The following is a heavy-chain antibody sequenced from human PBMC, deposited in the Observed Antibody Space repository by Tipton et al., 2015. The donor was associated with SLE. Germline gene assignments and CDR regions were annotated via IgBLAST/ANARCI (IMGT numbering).Heavy chain of an antibody. D-gene: IGHD1-14*01. J-gene: IGHJ4*02. V-gene: IGHV4-34*01. Sequence: TLSLTCALPGGSFSGYYWSWIRQPPGKGLEWIGEITHSGSTNYIPSLKSRVTISLDTSKNQFSLNLSSVTAADTAVYFCARGAKPSFDYWGQGTLVTVSS. CDR1: GGSFSGYY. CDR2: ITHSGST. CDR3: ARGAKPSFDY.